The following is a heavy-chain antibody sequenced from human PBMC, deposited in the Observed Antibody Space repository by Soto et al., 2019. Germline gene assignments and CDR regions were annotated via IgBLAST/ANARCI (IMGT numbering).Heavy chain of an antibody. CDR2: ISGSGATT. D-gene: IGHD3-10*01. CDR1: GFAFSSYA. Sequence: GGSLRLSCAASGFAFSSYAMGWVRQAPGRGLEWVSEISGSGATTYHADSVKGRFTISRDNSKNTLYLQMNSLRAEDTAVYHCAKDIFMYGSGPDFFDYWGQGTLVTVSS. CDR3: AKDIFMYGSGPDFFDY. V-gene: IGHV3-23*01. J-gene: IGHJ4*02.